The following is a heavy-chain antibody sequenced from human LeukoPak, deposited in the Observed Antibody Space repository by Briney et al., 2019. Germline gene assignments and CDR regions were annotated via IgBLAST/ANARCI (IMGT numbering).Heavy chain of an antibody. D-gene: IGHD5-18*01. CDR1: GGSISSYY. CDR2: IYTSGST. V-gene: IGHV4-4*07. CDR3: AKSGYSYGPIDY. Sequence: SETLSLTCTVSGGSISSYYWSWIRQPAGKGLEWIGRIYTSGSTNYNPSLKSRVTMSVDTSKNQFSLKLSSVTAADTAVYYCAKSGYSYGPIDYWGQGTLVTVSS. J-gene: IGHJ4*02.